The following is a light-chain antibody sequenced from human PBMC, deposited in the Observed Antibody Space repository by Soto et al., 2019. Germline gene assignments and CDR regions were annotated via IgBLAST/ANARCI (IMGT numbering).Light chain of an antibody. Sequence: QSALTQPASVSGSPGQSITISCTGTSSDVGSYNLVSWYQQHPGKAPKLMIYEVSKRPSGVSNRFSGSKSGNTASLTISGLQAEDEADYYCCSYAGSSTSYVFVTGTKVTVL. J-gene: IGLJ1*01. V-gene: IGLV2-23*02. CDR1: SSDVGSYNL. CDR2: EVS. CDR3: CSYAGSSTSYV.